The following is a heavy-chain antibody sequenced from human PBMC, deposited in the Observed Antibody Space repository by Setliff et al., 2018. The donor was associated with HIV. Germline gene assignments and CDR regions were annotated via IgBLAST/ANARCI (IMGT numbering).Heavy chain of an antibody. D-gene: IGHD5-18*01. V-gene: IGHV4-61*09. Sequence: PSETLSLTCSVSGDSISSGSYYWSWIRLPAGKGLEWIGQIHTTGSTNYNPSLKSRVTISMDTSKNQFSQNLNAVPATDTAVYYCSRSPGVDTNMAFDYWGQGMLVTVSS. J-gene: IGHJ4*02. CDR3: SRSPGVDTNMAFDY. CDR1: GDSISSGSYY. CDR2: IHTTGST.